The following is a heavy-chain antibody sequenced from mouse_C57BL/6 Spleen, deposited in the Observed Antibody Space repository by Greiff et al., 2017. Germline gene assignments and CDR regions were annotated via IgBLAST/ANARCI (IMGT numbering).Heavy chain of an antibody. CDR2: ISDGGSYT. D-gene: IGHD4-1*01. CDR1: GFTFSSYA. Sequence: EVTLVESGGGLVKPGGSLKLSCAASGFTFSSYAMSWVRQTPEKRLEWVATISDGGSYTYYPDKVKGRFTISRDNAKNNLYLQMSHLKSEDTAMYYCARDRVTGTSGFAYWGQGTLVTVSA. V-gene: IGHV5-4*01. CDR3: ARDRVTGTSGFAY. J-gene: IGHJ3*01.